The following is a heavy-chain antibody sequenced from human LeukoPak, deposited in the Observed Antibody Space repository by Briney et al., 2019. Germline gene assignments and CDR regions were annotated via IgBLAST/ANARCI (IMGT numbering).Heavy chain of an antibody. J-gene: IGHJ4*02. D-gene: IGHD2-2*01. CDR1: GYTFTSYA. Sequence: ASVKVSCKASGYTFTSYAMHWVRQAPGQRLEWMGWFNAGNGNTKYSQKFQGRVTITRDTSASTAYMELSSLRSEDTAVYYCARPDYCSSTSCPFDYWGQGTLVTVSS. V-gene: IGHV1-3*01. CDR2: FNAGNGNT. CDR3: ARPDYCSSTSCPFDY.